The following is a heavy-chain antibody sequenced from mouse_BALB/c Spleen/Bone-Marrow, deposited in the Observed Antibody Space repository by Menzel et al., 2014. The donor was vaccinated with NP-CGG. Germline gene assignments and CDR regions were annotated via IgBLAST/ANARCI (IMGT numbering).Heavy chain of an antibody. CDR1: GFTFSDYY. V-gene: IGHV5-12*02. D-gene: IGHD2-4*01. CDR2: ISNGGGST. Sequence: EVKLMESGGGLVQPGGSLKLSCATSGFTFSDYYMYWVRQTPEKRLEWVAYISNGGGSTYYPDTVKGRFTISRDNAKNTLYLQMNRLKSEDTAMYYCARHNYDETWFAYWGQGTLVTVSA. CDR3: ARHNYDETWFAY. J-gene: IGHJ3*01.